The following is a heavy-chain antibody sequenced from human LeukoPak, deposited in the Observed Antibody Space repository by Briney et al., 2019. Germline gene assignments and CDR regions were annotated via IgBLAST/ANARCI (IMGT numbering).Heavy chain of an antibody. D-gene: IGHD6-19*01. Sequence: ASVKVSCKASGYTFTSYGISWVRQAPGQGLEWMGWISAYNGNTNYAQKLQGRDTMTTDTSTSTAYMELRSLRSDDTAVYYCARALRHLIAVAGINFDYWGQGTLVTVSS. V-gene: IGHV1-18*01. CDR3: ARALRHLIAVAGINFDY. CDR2: ISAYNGNT. J-gene: IGHJ4*02. CDR1: GYTFTSYG.